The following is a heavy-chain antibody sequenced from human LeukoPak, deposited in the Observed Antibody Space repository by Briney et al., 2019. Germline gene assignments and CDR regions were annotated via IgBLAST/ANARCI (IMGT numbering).Heavy chain of an antibody. CDR3: ATAAPTVVTPDY. V-gene: IGHV1-24*01. Sequence: ASVKVSCKVSGYTLTELSMHWVRQAPGKGLEWVGGFDPEDGETIYAQKFQGRVTMTEDTSTDTAYMELSSLRSEDTAVYYCATAAPTVVTPDYWGQGTLVTVSS. J-gene: IGHJ4*02. D-gene: IGHD4-23*01. CDR1: GYTLTELS. CDR2: FDPEDGET.